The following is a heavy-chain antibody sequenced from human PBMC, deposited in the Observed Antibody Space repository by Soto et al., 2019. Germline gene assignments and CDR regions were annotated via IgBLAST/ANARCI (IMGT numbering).Heavy chain of an antibody. CDR1: GFTFSSYA. D-gene: IGHD3-10*01. Sequence: GGSLRLSCAASGFTFSSYAMHWVRQAPGKGLEWVAVISYDGSNKYYADSVKGRFTISRDNSKNTLYLQMNSLRAEDTAVYYCARDLSFEPMVRGVKTQTPIKYYYYYYGMDVWGQGTTVTVSS. V-gene: IGHV3-30-3*01. J-gene: IGHJ6*02. CDR3: ARDLSFEPMVRGVKTQTPIKYYYYYYGMDV. CDR2: ISYDGSNK.